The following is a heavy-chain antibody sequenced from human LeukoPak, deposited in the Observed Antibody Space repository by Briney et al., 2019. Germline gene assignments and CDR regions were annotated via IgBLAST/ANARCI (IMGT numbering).Heavy chain of an antibody. CDR1: GYSISSGYY. CDR2: IYHSGST. V-gene: IGHV4-38-2*02. CDR3: ARGGYSKDNYYYGMDV. J-gene: IGHJ6*02. Sequence: PSETLSLTCTVSGYSISSGYYWGWIRQPPGKGLEWIGSIYHSGSTYYNPSLKSRVTVSVDTSKNQFSLKLSSVTAADTAVYYCARGGYSKDNYYYGMDVWGQGTTVTVSS. D-gene: IGHD6-13*01.